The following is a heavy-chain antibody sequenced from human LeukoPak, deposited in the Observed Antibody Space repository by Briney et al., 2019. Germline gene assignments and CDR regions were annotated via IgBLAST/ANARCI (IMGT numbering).Heavy chain of an antibody. D-gene: IGHD2-21*01. CDR1: GYTSTSYA. V-gene: IGHV1-69*13. Sequence: ASVKVSCKASGYTSTSYAISWVRQAPGQGLEWMGGIIPIFGTANYAQKFQGRVTITADESTSTAYMELSSLRSEDTAVYYCARLWSGSIDYWGQGTLVTVSS. CDR2: IIPIFGTA. CDR3: ARLWSGSIDY. J-gene: IGHJ4*02.